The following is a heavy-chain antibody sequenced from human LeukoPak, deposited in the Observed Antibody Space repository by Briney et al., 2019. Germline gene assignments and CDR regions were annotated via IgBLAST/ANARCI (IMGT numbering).Heavy chain of an antibody. V-gene: IGHV3-7*04. CDR3: AKDSSANY. J-gene: IGHJ4*02. Sequence: GGSLRLSCEASGFTFSTSWMSWARQAPGKGPECVANINQDGSEKYYVDSVKGRFTISRDNAKNSLYLQMNSLRADDTAVYYCAKDSSANYWGQGTLVTVSS. CDR1: GFTFSTSW. D-gene: IGHD3-10*01. CDR2: INQDGSEK.